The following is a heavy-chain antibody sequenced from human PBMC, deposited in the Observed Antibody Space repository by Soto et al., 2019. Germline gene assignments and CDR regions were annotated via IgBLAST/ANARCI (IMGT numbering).Heavy chain of an antibody. CDR1: GGSISSYY. J-gene: IGHJ6*02. CDR3: AREFWYREKCYYHCCMDF. Sequence: SETLSLTCTVSGGSISSYYWSWIRQPPGKGLEWIGYIYYSGGTDYNPSLKSRVTMSVDTSKNQFSLKLSSVTAADTAVYYCAREFWYREKCYYHCCMDFCGQGTTLTGSS. CDR2: IYYSGGT. D-gene: IGHD1-1*01. V-gene: IGHV4-59*01.